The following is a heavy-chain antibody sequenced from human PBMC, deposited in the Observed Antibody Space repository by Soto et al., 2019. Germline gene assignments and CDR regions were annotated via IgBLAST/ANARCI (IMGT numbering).Heavy chain of an antibody. J-gene: IGHJ5*02. V-gene: IGHV3-11*06. CDR1: GFTFGDSY. D-gene: IGHD2-15*01. CDR3: VRGGGGGLFDP. CDR2: ISPGSRYP. Sequence: GGPLRLSCAGSGFTFGDSYMSWIRQAPGKGLEWLSYISPGSRYPAYADSVKGRFTISRDNAKRSLYLQMMSLTAEDTAIYYCVRGGGGGLFDPWGQGTMVTVSS.